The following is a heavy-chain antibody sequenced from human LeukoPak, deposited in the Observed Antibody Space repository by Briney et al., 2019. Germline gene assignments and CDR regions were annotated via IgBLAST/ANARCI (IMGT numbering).Heavy chain of an antibody. J-gene: IGHJ4*02. CDR3: ANRRVDSSGFSD. Sequence: GGSLRLSCAASGFTFSSYATSWVRQAPGKGLEWVSAISSSGGNTYYRDSVKGRFTISRDNSKNTLYLQMNSLRAEDTAVYYCANRRVDSSGFSDWGQGTLVTVSS. CDR2: ISSSGGNT. D-gene: IGHD3-22*01. V-gene: IGHV3-23*01. CDR1: GFTFSSYA.